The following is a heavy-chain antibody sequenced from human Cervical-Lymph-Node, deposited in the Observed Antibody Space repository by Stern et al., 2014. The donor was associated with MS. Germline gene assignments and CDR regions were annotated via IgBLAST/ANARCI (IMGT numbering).Heavy chain of an antibody. J-gene: IGHJ3*02. CDR1: GDSVSSNSAS. Sequence: QVQLQQSGPGLVKPSQILSLTCAISGDSVSSNSASWNWIRQSPSRGLEWLGRTYHRSEWYNDYAPSVKSRITINPDTSKNQFSLQLNSVTPEDTAVYYCVRGETFAAGTRSVDAFDIWGQGTMVTVSS. CDR3: VRGETFAAGTRSVDAFDI. V-gene: IGHV6-1*01. D-gene: IGHD6-13*01. CDR2: TYHRSEWYN.